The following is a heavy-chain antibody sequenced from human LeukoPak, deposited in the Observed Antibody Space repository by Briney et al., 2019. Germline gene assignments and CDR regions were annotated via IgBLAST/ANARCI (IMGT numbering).Heavy chain of an antibody. J-gene: IGHJ1*01. CDR3: AKEGAITMIVVVITSLEYFQH. Sequence: AGGSLRLSCAASGFTFSNYAMSWVRQAPGKGLEWVSGISGSGGSTYYADSVKGRFTISRDNSKNTLYLQMNSLRAEDTAVYYCAKEGAITMIVVVITSLEYFQHWGQGTLVTVSS. D-gene: IGHD3-22*01. CDR2: ISGSGGST. CDR1: GFTFSNYA. V-gene: IGHV3-23*01.